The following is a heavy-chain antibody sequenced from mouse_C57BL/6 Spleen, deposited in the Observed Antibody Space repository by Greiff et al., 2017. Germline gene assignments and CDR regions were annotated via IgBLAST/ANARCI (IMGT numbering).Heavy chain of an antibody. CDR1: GYTFTSYD. D-gene: IGHD2-1*01. V-gene: IGHV1-85*01. CDR2: IYPRDGST. Sequence: VQLQQSGPELVKPGASVKLSCKASGYTFTSYDINWVKQRPGQGLEWIGWIYPRDGSTKYNEKFKGKATLTVDTSSSTAYMELHSLTSEDSAVYFCARNDYGNPFAYWGQGTLVTVSA. J-gene: IGHJ3*01. CDR3: ARNDYGNPFAY.